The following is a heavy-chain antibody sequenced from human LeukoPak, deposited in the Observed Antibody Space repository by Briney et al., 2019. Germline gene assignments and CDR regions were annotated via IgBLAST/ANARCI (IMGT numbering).Heavy chain of an antibody. D-gene: IGHD3-10*01. Sequence: GRSLRLSCAASGFTFSSYAMHWVRQAPGKRLEWVAVISYDGSNKYYADSVKGRFTISRDNSKNTLYLQMNSLRAEDTAVYYCARDHLSSDPHTKYYYGSGSRGWFDPWGQGTLVTVSS. CDR2: ISYDGSNK. CDR3: ARDHLSSDPHTKYYYGSGSRGWFDP. CDR1: GFTFSSYA. J-gene: IGHJ5*02. V-gene: IGHV3-30*04.